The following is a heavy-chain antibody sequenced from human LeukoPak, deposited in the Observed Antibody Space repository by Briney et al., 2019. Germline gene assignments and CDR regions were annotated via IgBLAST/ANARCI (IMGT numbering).Heavy chain of an antibody. CDR1: GYTFTSYD. CDR3: ARATYYYGSGSPAEVDY. Sequence: GASVKVSCKASGYTFTSYDINWVRQATGQGLEWMGWTNPNSGNTGYAQKFQGRVTMTRNTSISTAYMELSSLRSEDTAVYYCARATYYYGSGSPAEVDYWGQGTLVTVSS. J-gene: IGHJ4*02. V-gene: IGHV1-8*01. CDR2: TNPNSGNT. D-gene: IGHD3-10*01.